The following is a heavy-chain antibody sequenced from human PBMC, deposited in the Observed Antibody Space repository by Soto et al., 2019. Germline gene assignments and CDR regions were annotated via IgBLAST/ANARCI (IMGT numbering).Heavy chain of an antibody. CDR3: ARGLGEPPYYYYGMDV. CDR1: GFTFSSYS. V-gene: IGHV3-21*01. Sequence: GGSLRLSCAASGFTFSSYSMNWVRQAPGKGLEWVSSISSSSSYIYYADSVKGRFTISRDNAKNSLYLQMNSLRAEDTAVYYCARGLGEPPYYYYGMDVWGQGTTVTVSS. D-gene: IGHD3-16*01. CDR2: ISSSSSYI. J-gene: IGHJ6*02.